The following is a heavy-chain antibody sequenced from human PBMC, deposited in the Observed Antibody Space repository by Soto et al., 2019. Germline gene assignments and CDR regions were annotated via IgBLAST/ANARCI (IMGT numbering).Heavy chain of an antibody. CDR2: ISYDGSNK. CDR3: ARGDVSNGSGSYYYYYYGMDV. J-gene: IGHJ6*02. V-gene: IGHV3-30-3*01. Sequence: PGGSLRLSCAASGFTFSSYAMHWVRQAPGKGMERVAVISYDGSNKYYADSVKGRFTISRDNSKNTLYLQMNSLRAEDTAVYYCARGDVSNGSGSYYYYYYGMDVWGQGTTVTVSS. CDR1: GFTFSSYA. D-gene: IGHD3-10*01.